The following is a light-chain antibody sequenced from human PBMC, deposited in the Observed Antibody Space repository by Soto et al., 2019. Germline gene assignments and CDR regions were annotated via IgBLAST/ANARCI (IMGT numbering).Light chain of an antibody. CDR1: PSVSNS. Sequence: ESVLTQSPATLSLSPGERATISCRASPSVSNSVAWYQHKPRQAPRLLIYDASNRATGVPSRFSGSGSGTDFSLTINSRAPADVAVYYCQQHNKWPPVTFGGGTRLEIK. V-gene: IGKV3-11*01. J-gene: IGKJ4*01. CDR2: DAS. CDR3: QQHNKWPPVT.